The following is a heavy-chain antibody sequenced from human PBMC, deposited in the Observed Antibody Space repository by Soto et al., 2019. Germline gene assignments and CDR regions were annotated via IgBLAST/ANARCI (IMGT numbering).Heavy chain of an antibody. CDR1: GFIFSSYP. Sequence: GGPLRLSCAASGFIFSSYPMSWGRHAQGRGLQWLSTISGSGDRAFYADSVRGRFTISRDSSKNTLYLQMNSLGAEDTAIYYCAKEIWKNYFENWGQGTLVTVFS. CDR2: ISGSGDRA. V-gene: IGHV3-23*01. J-gene: IGHJ4*02. CDR3: AKEIWKNYFEN. D-gene: IGHD3-3*01.